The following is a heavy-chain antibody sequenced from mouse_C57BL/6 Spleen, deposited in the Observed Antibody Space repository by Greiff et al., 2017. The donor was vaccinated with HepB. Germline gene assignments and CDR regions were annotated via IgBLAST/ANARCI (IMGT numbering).Heavy chain of an antibody. J-gene: IGHJ3*01. CDR1: GYTFTSYG. D-gene: IGHD3-2*02. CDR2: IYPRSGNT. V-gene: IGHV1-81*01. Sequence: VQRVESGAELARPGASVKLSCKASGYTFTSYGISWVKQRTGQGLEWIGEIYPRSGNTYYNEKFKGKATLTADKSSSTAYMELRSLTSEDSAVYFCARSGDSSGGFAYWGQGTLVTVSA. CDR3: ARSGDSSGGFAY.